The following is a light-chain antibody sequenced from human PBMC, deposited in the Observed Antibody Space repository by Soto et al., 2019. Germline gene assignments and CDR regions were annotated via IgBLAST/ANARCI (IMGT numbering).Light chain of an antibody. J-gene: IGKJ4*01. CDR3: QQYGSAPST. CDR1: QSVGSNY. CDR2: GAS. V-gene: IGKV3-20*01. Sequence: DIVLTQSPGTLSLSPGDRATLSCRASQSVGSNYLAWYQQKPGQAPRLLIYGASNRATGIPDTFSGSGSGTDFTLTISRLEPEDFAVYYCQQYGSAPSTFGGGTKVEIK.